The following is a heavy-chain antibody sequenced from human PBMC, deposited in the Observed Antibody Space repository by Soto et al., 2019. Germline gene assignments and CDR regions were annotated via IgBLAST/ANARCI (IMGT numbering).Heavy chain of an antibody. D-gene: IGHD3-22*01. CDR2: LIVILGTT. CDR3: AIGYYDSSGYSIDY. V-gene: IGHV1-69*01. Sequence: QVQLVQSGAEVRKPGSSVKVSCQAFGGSFSSYAFSWVRQAPGQGLEWMGGLIVILGTTNYAQKFKGRVTFTADESTSPAYMEVSSLGSEDTAIYYCAIGYYDSSGYSIDYWGQGTQVTVSS. J-gene: IGHJ4*02. CDR1: GGSFSSYA.